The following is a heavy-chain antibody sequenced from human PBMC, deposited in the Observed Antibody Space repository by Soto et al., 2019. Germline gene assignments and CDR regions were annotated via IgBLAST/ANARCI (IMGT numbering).Heavy chain of an antibody. Sequence: ASVKVSCKASGYTFTTHAMHWVRQAPGQSLEWMGWINGGTGQTKHSQRFQGRVTITRDTSASTAYMELSSLRSEDTAVYYCARGKGMEENYYYYGLDIWGQGTTVTVS. CDR1: GYTFTTHA. D-gene: IGHD1-1*01. CDR3: ARGKGMEENYYYYGLDI. CDR2: INGGTGQT. V-gene: IGHV1-3*01. J-gene: IGHJ6*02.